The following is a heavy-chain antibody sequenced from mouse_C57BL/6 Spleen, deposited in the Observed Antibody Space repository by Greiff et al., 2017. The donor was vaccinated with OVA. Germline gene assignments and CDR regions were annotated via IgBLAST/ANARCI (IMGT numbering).Heavy chain of an antibody. J-gene: IGHJ4*01. CDR1: GYTFTSYW. Sequence: QVQLQQPGAELVMPGASVKLSCKASGYTFTSYWMHWVKQRPGQGLEWIGEIDPSDSYTNYNQKFKGKSTLTVDKSSSTAYMQLSSPTSEDSAVYYCARGYGSYYYAMDYWGQGTSVTVSS. CDR2: IDPSDSYT. D-gene: IGHD2-2*01. CDR3: ARGYGSYYYAMDY. V-gene: IGHV1-69*01.